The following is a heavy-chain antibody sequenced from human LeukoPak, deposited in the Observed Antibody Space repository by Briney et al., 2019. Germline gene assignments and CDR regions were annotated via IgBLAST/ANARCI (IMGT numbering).Heavy chain of an antibody. V-gene: IGHV3-20*04. CDR1: GFTFDDYG. J-gene: IGHJ3*02. Sequence: GGSLRLSCAASGFTFDDYGMSWVRQAPGRGLEWVSGINWNGGSTGYADSVKGRFTISRDNAKNSLYLQMNSLRAEDTALYYCARDHPPSDAFDIWGQGTMVTVSS. CDR3: ARDHPPSDAFDI. CDR2: INWNGGST.